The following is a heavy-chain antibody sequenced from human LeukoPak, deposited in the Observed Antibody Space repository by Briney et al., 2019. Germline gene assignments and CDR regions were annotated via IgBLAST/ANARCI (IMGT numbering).Heavy chain of an antibody. CDR3: ASDIIAAAGQGVDC. Sequence: SETLSLTCTVSGGSITSRSYYWGWIRQPPGKGLEWIGSIYYSGSTYYNPSLKSRVTISVDTSKNQFSLNLSSVTAADAAVYYCASDIIAAAGQGVDCWGQGTLVTVPS. CDR1: GGSITSRSYY. CDR2: IYYSGST. J-gene: IGHJ4*02. V-gene: IGHV4-39*01. D-gene: IGHD6-13*01.